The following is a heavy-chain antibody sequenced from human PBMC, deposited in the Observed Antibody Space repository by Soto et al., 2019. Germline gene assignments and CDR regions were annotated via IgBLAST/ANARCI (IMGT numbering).Heavy chain of an antibody. D-gene: IGHD3-16*02. J-gene: IGHJ4*02. CDR3: ARDYDYVWGSYRPTFDY. CDR1: GFTFSDYY. CDR2: ISSSSSYT. Sequence: GGSLRLSCAASGFTFSDYYMSWIRQAPGKGLEWVSYISSSSSYTNYADSVKGRFTISRDNAKNSLYLQMNSLRAEDTAVYYCARDYDYVWGSYRPTFDYWGQGTLVTVSS. V-gene: IGHV3-11*06.